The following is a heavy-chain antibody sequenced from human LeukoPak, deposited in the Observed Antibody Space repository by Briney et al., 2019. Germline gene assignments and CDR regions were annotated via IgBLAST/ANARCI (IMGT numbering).Heavy chain of an antibody. Sequence: SETLSLTCTVSGDSISSDPYYWSWVRQPAGGGLEWIGRIASSGSTDYNASFKSRVFMSVDTSKNQFSLKLTSVTAADTAVYYCARVRHDPLEYGYYMDVWGKGTTVTVSS. D-gene: IGHD3-3*01. J-gene: IGHJ6*03. CDR2: IASSGST. CDR3: ARVRHDPLEYGYYMDV. V-gene: IGHV4-61*02. CDR1: GDSISSDPYY.